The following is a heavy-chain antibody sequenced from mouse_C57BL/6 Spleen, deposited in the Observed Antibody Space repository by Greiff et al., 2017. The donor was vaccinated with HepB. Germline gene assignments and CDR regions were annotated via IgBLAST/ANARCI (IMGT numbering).Heavy chain of an antibody. V-gene: IGHV1-76*01. J-gene: IGHJ4*01. CDR3: ARSNLYDYYAMDY. CDR1: GYTFTDYY. D-gene: IGHD1-1*01. Sequence: QVQLQQSGAELVRPGASVKLSCKASGYTFTDYYINWVKQRPGQGLEWIARIYPGSGNTYYNEKFKGNATLTAEKSSSTAYMQLSSLTSEDSAVYFCARSNLYDYYAMDYWGQGTSVTVSS. CDR2: IYPGSGNT.